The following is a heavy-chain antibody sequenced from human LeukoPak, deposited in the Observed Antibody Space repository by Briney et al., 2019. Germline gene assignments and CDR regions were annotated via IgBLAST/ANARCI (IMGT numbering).Heavy chain of an antibody. CDR3: AKGGKGFPLGLRFDS. J-gene: IGHJ4*02. V-gene: IGHV4-59*01. CDR1: GGSISTYY. CDR2: IYYSGST. Sequence: SETLSLTCTVSGGSISTYYWTWIRQPPGKGLEWIGYIYYSGSTNYNPSLESRVTISVDTSKNQFSLKLTSLTAADTAVYYCAKGGKGFPLGLRFDSWGQGTLVSVSS. D-gene: IGHD2-21*01.